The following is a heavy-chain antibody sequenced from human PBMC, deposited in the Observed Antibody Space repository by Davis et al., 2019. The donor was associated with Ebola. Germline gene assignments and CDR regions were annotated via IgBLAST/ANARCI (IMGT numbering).Heavy chain of an antibody. J-gene: IGHJ5*02. V-gene: IGHV1-2*02. CDR1: GYTFTGYY. D-gene: IGHD2-2*01. CDR2: INPNSGGT. Sequence: ASVKVSCKASGYTFTGYYMHWVRQAPGQGLEWMGWINPNSGGTNYAQKFQGRVTITRDTSASTAYMELSSLRSEDTAVYYCARGDDIVVVPAPWDWFDPWGQGTLVTVSS. CDR3: ARGDDIVVVPAPWDWFDP.